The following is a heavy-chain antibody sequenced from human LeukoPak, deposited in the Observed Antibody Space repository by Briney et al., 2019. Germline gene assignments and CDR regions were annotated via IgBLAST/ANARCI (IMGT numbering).Heavy chain of an antibody. D-gene: IGHD2-15*01. V-gene: IGHV3-23*01. CDR1: GFSFSNYG. CDR2: ITGSGGGT. Sequence: GGSLRLSCAASGFSFSNYGMGCVRQAPGKGLEWVSAITGSGGGTYFADSVKGRFTISRDNSKNTLYLQMNSLRAEDTAVYYCARATRGVASDFDYWGQGTLVTVSS. J-gene: IGHJ4*02. CDR3: ARATRGVASDFDY.